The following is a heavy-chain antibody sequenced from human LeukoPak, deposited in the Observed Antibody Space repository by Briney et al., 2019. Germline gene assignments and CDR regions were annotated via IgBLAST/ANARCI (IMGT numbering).Heavy chain of an antibody. D-gene: IGHD3-22*01. CDR3: AREHYYDSSPY. J-gene: IGHJ4*02. Sequence: GGSPRLSCADSGFAFSTTSMNWVRQAPGKGLEWVSSIISSSTYIYYADSVKGRFTISRDNAKNSLYLQMNSLRAEDTAVYYCAREHYYDSSPYWGQGTLVTVSS. CDR1: GFAFSTTS. CDR2: IISSSTYI. V-gene: IGHV3-21*01.